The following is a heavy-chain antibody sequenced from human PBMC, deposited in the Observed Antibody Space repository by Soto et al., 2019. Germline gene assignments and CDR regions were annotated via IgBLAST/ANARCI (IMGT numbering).Heavy chain of an antibody. D-gene: IGHD2-21*01. CDR3: ARRIPFGYGMDV. V-gene: IGHV3-64*01. CDR2: ITSNGGNT. J-gene: IGHJ6*02. Sequence: GGLLRVCWAAAGGNFIDYGMRWIRQAPGKGLEYVSAITSNGGNTDYASSVKGRFTISRDNSKNTLYLQMGSLRAEDMAVYYCARRIPFGYGMDVWAQGTTVLVTS. CDR1: GGNFIDYG.